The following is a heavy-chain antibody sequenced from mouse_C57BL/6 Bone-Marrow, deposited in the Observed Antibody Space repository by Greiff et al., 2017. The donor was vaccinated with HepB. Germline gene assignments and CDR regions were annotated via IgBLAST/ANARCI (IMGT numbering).Heavy chain of an antibody. Sequence: EVKLMESEGGLVQPGSSMKLSCTASGFTFSDYYMAWVRQVPEKGLEWVANINYDGSSTYYLDSLKSRFIISRDNAKNILYLQMSSLKSEDTATDYCARDSSYWYFDVWGTGTTVTVSS. CDR1: GFTFSDYY. D-gene: IGHD1-1*01. CDR3: ARDSSYWYFDV. J-gene: IGHJ1*03. CDR2: INYDGSST. V-gene: IGHV5-16*01.